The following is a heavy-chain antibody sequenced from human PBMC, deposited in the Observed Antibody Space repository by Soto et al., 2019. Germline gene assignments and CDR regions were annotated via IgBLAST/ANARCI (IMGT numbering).Heavy chain of an antibody. CDR2: ISSSGSTI. Sequence: PGGSLRLSCAASGFTFSDYYMSWIRQAPGKGLEWVSYISSSGSTIYYADSVKGRFTISRDNAKNSLYLQMNSLRAEDTAVYYCARDTVGDCTNGVCYQPYNWFDPWGQGTLVTVSS. CDR1: GFTFSDYY. D-gene: IGHD2-8*01. J-gene: IGHJ5*02. V-gene: IGHV3-11*01. CDR3: ARDTVGDCTNGVCYQPYNWFDP.